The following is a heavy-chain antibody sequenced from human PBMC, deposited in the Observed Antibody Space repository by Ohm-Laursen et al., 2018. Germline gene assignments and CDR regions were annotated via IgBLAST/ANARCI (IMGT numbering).Heavy chain of an antibody. V-gene: IGHV3-21*01. D-gene: IGHD5-24*01. CDR1: GFTFSSYW. CDR2: ISDTGGHI. J-gene: IGHJ4*02. CDR3: AKDILDGYSLEADY. Sequence: SLRLSCSASGFTFSSYWMNWVRQAPGTGLEWVSYISDTGGHIYYAGSVRGRFTISRDNAQNSLYLHMSSLRAEDTAIYYCAKDILDGYSLEADYWGQGTLVTVSS.